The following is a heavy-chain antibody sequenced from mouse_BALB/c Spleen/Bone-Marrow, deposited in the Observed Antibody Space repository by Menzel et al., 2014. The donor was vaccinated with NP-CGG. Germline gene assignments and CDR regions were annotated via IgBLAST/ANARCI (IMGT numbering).Heavy chain of an antibody. V-gene: IGHV14-4*02. CDR1: GFNIKDYY. CDR3: NGGYYEAWFAY. D-gene: IGHD2-3*01. J-gene: IGHJ3*01. CDR2: IDPENGDT. Sequence: VQLKQSGAELVRSGASVKLSCTASGFNIKDYYMHWVKQRPEQGLEWIGWIDPENGDTEYAPKFQGKATMTADTSSNPAYLQLSSLTSEDTAVYYCNGGYYEAWFAYWGQGTLVTVSA.